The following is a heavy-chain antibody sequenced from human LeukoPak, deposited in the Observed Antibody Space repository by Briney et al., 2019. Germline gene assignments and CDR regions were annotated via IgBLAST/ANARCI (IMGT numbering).Heavy chain of an antibody. D-gene: IGHD3-3*01. CDR3: ARRNTIFRGYYYIDV. CDR1: GFSFSSYS. J-gene: IGHJ6*03. Sequence: PGGSLRLSCAASGFSFSSYSMSWVRQAPGKGLEWVSYISNSGGTIYYAESVKGRFTISRDNYWKSLYLQMTGLRAGDTAVYYCARRNTIFRGYYYIDVWGKGTMVTVS. CDR2: ISNSGGTI. V-gene: IGHV3-48*01.